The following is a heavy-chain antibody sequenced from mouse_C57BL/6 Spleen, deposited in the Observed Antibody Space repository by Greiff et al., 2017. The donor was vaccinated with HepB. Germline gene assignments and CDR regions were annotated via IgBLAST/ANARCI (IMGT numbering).Heavy chain of an antibody. J-gene: IGHJ2*01. Sequence: EVKLMESGGGLVQPGGSLSLSCAASGFTFTDYYMSWVRQPPGKALEWLGFIRNKANGYTTEYSASVKGRFTISRDNSQSILYLQMNALRAEDSATYYCARSPSGWFPYFDYWGQGTTLTVSS. CDR1: GFTFTDYY. D-gene: IGHD2-3*01. CDR2: IRNKANGYTT. CDR3: ARSPSGWFPYFDY. V-gene: IGHV7-3*01.